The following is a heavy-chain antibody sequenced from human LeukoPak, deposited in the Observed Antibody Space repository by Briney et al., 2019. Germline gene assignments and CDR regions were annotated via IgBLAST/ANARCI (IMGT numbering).Heavy chain of an antibody. CDR1: DGSISNYY. CDR3: ARSLKMTYSWLDP. V-gene: IGHV4-4*07. D-gene: IGHD4-11*01. J-gene: IGHJ5*02. Sequence: SETLSLTCTVSDGSISNYYWNWIRQPAGKGLEWIGRIYTSGTTNYNPSLKTRVTMSLDKSKNQFSLKLSSVTAADTAVYYCARSLKMTYSWLDPWGQGAQVTVSS. CDR2: IYTSGTT.